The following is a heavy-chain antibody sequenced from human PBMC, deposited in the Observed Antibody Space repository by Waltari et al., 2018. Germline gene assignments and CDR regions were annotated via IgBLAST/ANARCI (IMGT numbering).Heavy chain of an antibody. J-gene: IGHJ4*02. Sequence: EVQLVESGGGLVQPGESLSLSCGASGFPFRHFWMSCVRQGPGRGRGGVAKIKQDGSEQYYVDSVQGLFTISRDNAKNSLYLQMSSLRVEDTAIYYCASAHRGTTVDYWGQGTPVTVSS. CDR2: IKQDGSEQ. D-gene: IGHD4-17*01. CDR3: ASAHRGTTVDY. V-gene: IGHV3-7*01. CDR1: GFPFRHFW.